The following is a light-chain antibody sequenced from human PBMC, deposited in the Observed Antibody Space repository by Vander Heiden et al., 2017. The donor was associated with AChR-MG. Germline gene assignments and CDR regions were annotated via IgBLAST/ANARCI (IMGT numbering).Light chain of an antibody. J-gene: IGLJ3*02. CDR3: CSYAGTSTWV. V-gene: IGLV2-23*02. CDR2: VVT. Sequence: QSALTQPASVSGSPGQSITISCTVSSSDVANYNLVSWYQQHPDKAPKLMIYVVTKRPSGVSNRFSGSKSGNTASLTISGLQAEDEADYYCCSYAGTSTWVFGGGTKLTVL. CDR1: SSDVANYNL.